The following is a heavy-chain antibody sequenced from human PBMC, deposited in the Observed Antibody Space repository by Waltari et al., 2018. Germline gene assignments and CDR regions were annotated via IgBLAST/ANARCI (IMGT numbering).Heavy chain of an antibody. CDR3: ARAGLGSPLQWLQLLDS. V-gene: IGHV3-53*01. CDR1: GFSINNNY. J-gene: IGHJ4*02. CDR2: QYAGSGGA. Sequence: EVQLVESGGGLIQPGGSLRLSCAASGFSINNNYMSWVRQAPGKGLWWVSGQYAGSGGAFYAESVKGRVTVCRDNSKNTLYRDLNSLTVEDTAVYYCARAGLGSPLQWLQLLDSWGRGTLVTVSS. D-gene: IGHD5-12*01.